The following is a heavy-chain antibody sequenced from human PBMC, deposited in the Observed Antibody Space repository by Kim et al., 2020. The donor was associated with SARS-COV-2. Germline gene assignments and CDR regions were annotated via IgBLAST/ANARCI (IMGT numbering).Heavy chain of an antibody. Sequence: SETLSLTCAVYGGSFSGYYWSWIRQPPGKGLEWIGEINHSGSTNYNPSLKSRVTISVDTSKNQFSLKLSSVTAADTAVYYCARGSGGAVAGRSRLYNWFDPWGQGTLVTVSS. D-gene: IGHD6-19*01. J-gene: IGHJ5*02. CDR2: INHSGST. CDR1: GGSFSGYY. V-gene: IGHV4-34*01. CDR3: ARGSGGAVAGRSRLYNWFDP.